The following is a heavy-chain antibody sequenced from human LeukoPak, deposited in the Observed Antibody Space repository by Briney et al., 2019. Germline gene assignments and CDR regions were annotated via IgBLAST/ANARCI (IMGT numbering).Heavy chain of an antibody. CDR2: IYHSGST. CDR1: GYSISSGYY. D-gene: IGHD4-17*01. Sequence: SETLSLTCTVSGYSISSGYYWGWIRQPPGKGLEWIGSIYHSGSTYYNPSLKSRVTISVDTSKNQFSLKPSSVTAADTAVYYCARSVDYGDYVYYYYYYMDVWGKGTTVTASS. J-gene: IGHJ6*03. V-gene: IGHV4-38-2*02. CDR3: ARSVDYGDYVYYYYYYMDV.